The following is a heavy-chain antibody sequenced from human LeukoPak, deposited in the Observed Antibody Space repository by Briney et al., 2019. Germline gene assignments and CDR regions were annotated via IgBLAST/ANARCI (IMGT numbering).Heavy chain of an antibody. CDR3: AKNRGAGSHYYYNMHV. CDR2: ISGSGGGT. V-gene: IGHV3-23*01. D-gene: IGHD2/OR15-2a*01. J-gene: IGHJ6*03. CDR1: GFTFSTYA. Sequence: GGSLRLSCAASGFTFSTYAMSWVRQAAGKGLEWVSLISGSGGGTYYADSVKGRFTISRDNSKNTLYLQLNRLRVEDTPVYYCAKNRGAGSHYYYNMHVWGKGTTVTVSS.